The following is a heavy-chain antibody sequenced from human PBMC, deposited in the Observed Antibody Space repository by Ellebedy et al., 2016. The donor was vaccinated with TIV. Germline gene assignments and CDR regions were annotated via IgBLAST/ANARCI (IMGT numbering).Heavy chain of an antibody. CDR2: IYYSGST. J-gene: IGHJ4*02. D-gene: IGHD5-18*01. CDR3: ARGRGAIWLPIDY. CDR1: GGSISSYY. V-gene: IGHV4-59*08. Sequence: SETLSLTCTVSGGSISSYYWSWIRQPPGKGLEWIGYIYYSGSTNYNPSLKSRVTISVDTSKNQFSLKLSSVTAADTAVYYCARGRGAIWLPIDYWGQGTLVTVSS.